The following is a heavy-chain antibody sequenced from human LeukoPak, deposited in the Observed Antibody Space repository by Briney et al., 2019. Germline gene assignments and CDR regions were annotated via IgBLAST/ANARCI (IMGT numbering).Heavy chain of an antibody. V-gene: IGHV1-46*01. D-gene: IGHD3-16*02. CDR1: GYTFTSYY. CDR3: ATGPLGGFWGSYRRPIDY. J-gene: IGHJ4*02. Sequence: ASVKVSCKASGYTFTSYYMHWVRQAPGQGLEWMGIINPSGGSTSYAQKFQGRITMTEDTSTDTAYMELSSLRSEDTAVYYCATGPLGGFWGSYRRPIDYWGQGTLVTVSS. CDR2: INPSGGST.